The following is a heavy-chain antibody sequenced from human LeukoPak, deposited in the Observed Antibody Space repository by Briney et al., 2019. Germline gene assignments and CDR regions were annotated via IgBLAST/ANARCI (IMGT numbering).Heavy chain of an antibody. CDR1: GASISSYY. V-gene: IGHV4-59*01. D-gene: IGHD3-22*01. CDR3: ARDYYDSSEISGGGCGY. CDR2: IYYSGST. J-gene: IGHJ4*02. Sequence: SETLSLTCTVSGASISSYYWSWIRQPPGKGLEWIGYIYYSGSTNYNPSLKSRVTISVDTSKNQFSLKLSSVTAADTAVYYCARDYYDSSEISGGGCGYWGQGTLVTVSS.